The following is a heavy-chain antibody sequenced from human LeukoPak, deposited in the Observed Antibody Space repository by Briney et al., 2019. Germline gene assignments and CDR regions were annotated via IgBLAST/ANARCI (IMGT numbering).Heavy chain of an antibody. J-gene: IGHJ4*02. CDR2: IHGADSKT. Sequence: GEPLKISCKGSGYSFTSYWIGWVRQMPGEGLEWMGFIHGADSKTEYSLSFQGQVTISLDKSISTAYLEWNNLRPSDTAIYYCARARNGDFYFDYWGQGTLVTVPS. CDR1: GYSFTSYW. CDR3: ARARNGDFYFDY. V-gene: IGHV5-51*01. D-gene: IGHD4-17*01.